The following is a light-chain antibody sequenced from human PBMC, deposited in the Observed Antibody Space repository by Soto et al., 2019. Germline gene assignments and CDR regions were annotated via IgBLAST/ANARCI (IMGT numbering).Light chain of an antibody. CDR1: QNISTY. CDR2: AAS. CDR3: QQSYSVPYT. Sequence: DIPMTQSPSSLSASVGDRVTITCRASQNISTYLNWCQQKPGKAPKVLIYAASSLQSGVPSTFSGSGSETDFTLTINSLQPEDFATYYCQQSYSVPYTFGQGTKLEIK. J-gene: IGKJ2*01. V-gene: IGKV1-39*01.